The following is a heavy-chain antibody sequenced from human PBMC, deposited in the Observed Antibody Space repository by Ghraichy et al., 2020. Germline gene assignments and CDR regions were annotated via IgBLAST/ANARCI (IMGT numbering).Heavy chain of an antibody. J-gene: IGHJ4*02. V-gene: IGHV4-4*07. D-gene: IGHD5-18*01. CDR3: ARFNGYSSTLDY. Sequence: SETLSLTCTVSGGSISNYYWSWIRQPVGKGLEWIGRIKISGNTNYNPSLNSRVTISLDTSKNHFSLKLSSVTAADTAVYYCARFNGYSSTLDYWGQGTLVTVSS. CDR2: IKISGNT. CDR1: GGSISNYY.